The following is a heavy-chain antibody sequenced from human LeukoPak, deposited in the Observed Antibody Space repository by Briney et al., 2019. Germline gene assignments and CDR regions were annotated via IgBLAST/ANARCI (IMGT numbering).Heavy chain of an antibody. Sequence: PGGSLRLSCAASGFTFSGSAVHWVRQASGKGLEWVGRIRIKANSYATAYAASVKGRFTISRDDSRNTAYLQMNSLKTEDTAVYYCTSYRIAVAGEDAFDIWGQGTMVTVSS. CDR3: TSYRIAVAGEDAFDI. D-gene: IGHD6-19*01. J-gene: IGHJ3*02. V-gene: IGHV3-73*01. CDR2: IRIKANSYAT. CDR1: GFTFSGSA.